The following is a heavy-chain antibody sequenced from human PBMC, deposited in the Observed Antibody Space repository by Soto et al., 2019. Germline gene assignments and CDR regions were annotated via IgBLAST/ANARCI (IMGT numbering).Heavy chain of an antibody. Sequence: EVQLLESGGGLVQPGGSLRLSCAASGFTFSTHAMIWVRQAPGKGLNWVSTVDVGGGSTYYTDSVKGRFTVSRDNSNWTVYLQMNALRAEDTAIYFSARDSGPAGGGACDIWGQGTMVTVSS. J-gene: IGHJ3*02. D-gene: IGHD3-10*01. CDR2: VDVGGGST. CDR1: GFTFSTHA. CDR3: ARDSGPAGGGACDI. V-gene: IGHV3-23*01.